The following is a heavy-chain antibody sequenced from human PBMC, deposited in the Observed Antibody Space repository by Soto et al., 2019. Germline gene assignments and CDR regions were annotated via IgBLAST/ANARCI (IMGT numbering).Heavy chain of an antibody. V-gene: IGHV4-59*01. CDR1: GGSISSYY. CDR2: IYYSGST. Sequence: PSETLSLTCTVSGGSISSYYWSRIRQPPGKGLEWIGYIYYSGSTNYNPSLKSRVTISVDTSKNQFSLKLSSVTAADTAVYYCARDRSSVGDWWFDPWGQGTLVTVSS. D-gene: IGHD3-10*01. CDR3: ARDRSSVGDWWFDP. J-gene: IGHJ5*02.